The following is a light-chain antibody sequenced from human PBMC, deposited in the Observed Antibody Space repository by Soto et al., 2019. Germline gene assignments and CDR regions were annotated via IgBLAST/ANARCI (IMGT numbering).Light chain of an antibody. CDR2: EVN. J-gene: IGLJ2*01. V-gene: IGLV2-23*02. CDR3: CSYAGSVV. Sequence: QSALTQPASVSGSPGQSITISCTGSSNNIGGYSLVSWYQQSPGKVPKLLIFEVNKRPSGVSDRFSGSKSGDTASLTISGLQAEDEADYYCCSYAGSVVFVGGTKLTVL. CDR1: SNNIGGYSL.